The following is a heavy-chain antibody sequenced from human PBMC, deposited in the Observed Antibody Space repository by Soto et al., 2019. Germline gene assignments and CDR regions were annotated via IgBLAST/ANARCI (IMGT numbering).Heavy chain of an antibody. J-gene: IGHJ6*04. CDR1: GFTFSSYA. V-gene: IGHV3-23*01. D-gene: IGHD3-3*01. Sequence: EVQLLESGGGLVQPGGSLRLSCAASGFTFSSYAMSWVRQAPGKGLEWVSAISGSGGSTYYADSVKGRFTISRDNSKNTLYLQMNSLRAEDTAVYYCAKDMQTYYDFWSGSQNYGMDVWGKGTTVTVSS. CDR3: AKDMQTYYDFWSGSQNYGMDV. CDR2: ISGSGGST.